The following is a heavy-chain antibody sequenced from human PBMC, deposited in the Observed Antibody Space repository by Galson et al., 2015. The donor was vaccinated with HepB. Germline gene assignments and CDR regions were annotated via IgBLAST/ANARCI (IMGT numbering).Heavy chain of an antibody. Sequence: TLSLTCAVSGGSIDSLMHSWNWIRQTPGKGLEWIGYIYYTGSTHYNPSLKSRVMLSIDTSKNQFSLKLRSVTAADTAVYFCARGNDPESFDYWGQGTLVTVSS. CDR3: ARGNDPESFDY. V-gene: IGHV4-30-4*07. J-gene: IGHJ4*02. CDR2: IYYTGST. D-gene: IGHD2-8*01. CDR1: GGSIDSLMHS.